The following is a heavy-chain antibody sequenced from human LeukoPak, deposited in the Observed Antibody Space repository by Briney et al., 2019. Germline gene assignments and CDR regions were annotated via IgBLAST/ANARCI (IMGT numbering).Heavy chain of an antibody. CDR2: NYYSGST. V-gene: IGHV4-59*01. CDR1: GGSISSYY. J-gene: IGHJ6*02. CDR3: ARSYSSSWPYYYYYGMDV. Sequence: PSETLTLTCTVSGGSISSYYWSWLRQPPGKGLEWIGYNYYSGSTNYNPSLKSRVTISVDTSKNQFSLKLSSVTAADTAVYYCARSYSSSWPYYYYYGMDVWGQGTTVTVSS. D-gene: IGHD6-13*01.